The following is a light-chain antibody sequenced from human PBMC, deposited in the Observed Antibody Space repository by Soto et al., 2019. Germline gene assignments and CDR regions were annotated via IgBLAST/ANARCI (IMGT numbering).Light chain of an antibody. CDR1: QSINRN. V-gene: IGKV3-15*01. J-gene: IGKJ1*01. CDR2: DAS. CDR3: KHNNTSPLK. Sequence: EIVMTQSPATLSVSPGERVTLSCRASQSINRNLAWYHHRPGQAPRLLIFDASTRATGIPDRLRGSGSGTQFLLTISNLQTDAFEVYYSKHNNTSPLKFGRRTQVEIK.